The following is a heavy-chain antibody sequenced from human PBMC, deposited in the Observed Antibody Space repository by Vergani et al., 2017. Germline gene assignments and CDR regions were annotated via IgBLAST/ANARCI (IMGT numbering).Heavy chain of an antibody. J-gene: IGHJ6*03. Sequence: QVQLVQSGAEVKKPGASVKVSCKASGYTFTGYYMHWVRQAPGQGLEWMGWINPNSGGTNYAQKFQGRVTMTRDTSISTAYMELSRLRSDDTAVYYCARDKMGVVVQAAPIPYYCMDVWGKGTTVTVSS. D-gene: IGHD2-2*01. CDR2: INPNSGGT. CDR1: GYTFTGYY. V-gene: IGHV1-2*02. CDR3: ARDKMGVVVQAAPIPYYCMDV.